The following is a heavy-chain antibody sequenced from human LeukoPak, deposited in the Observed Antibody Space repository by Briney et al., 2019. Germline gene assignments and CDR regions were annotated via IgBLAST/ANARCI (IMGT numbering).Heavy chain of an antibody. Sequence: GRSLRLSCAASGFTFSSYAMHWVRQAPGKGLEWVAVISYDGSNKYYADSVKGRFTISRDNSKNTLYLQMNSLRAEDTAVYYCARDTDGELLDYYYGMDVWGKGTTVTVSS. J-gene: IGHJ6*04. D-gene: IGHD3-10*01. CDR2: ISYDGSNK. CDR1: GFTFSSYA. V-gene: IGHV3-30-3*01. CDR3: ARDTDGELLDYYYGMDV.